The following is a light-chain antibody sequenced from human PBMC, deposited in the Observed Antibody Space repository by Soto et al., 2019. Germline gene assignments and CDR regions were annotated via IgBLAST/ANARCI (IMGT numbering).Light chain of an antibody. CDR3: QQRSNWLWT. CDR2: DAS. V-gene: IGKV3-11*01. J-gene: IGKJ5*01. Sequence: EIVLTQSPATLSSSPGERATLSCGASQSVSSYLAWYQQKPGQAPRLLIYDASNRATGIPARFSGSGSGTDFTLTISSLEPEDFAVYYCQQRSNWLWTFGQGTRLEIK. CDR1: QSVSSY.